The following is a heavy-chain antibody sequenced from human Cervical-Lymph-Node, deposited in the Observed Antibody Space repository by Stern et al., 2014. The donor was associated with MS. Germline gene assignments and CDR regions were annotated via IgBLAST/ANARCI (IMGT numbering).Heavy chain of an antibody. CDR1: GFTFSTYA. D-gene: IGHD2-2*01. Sequence: EVQLLESGGGLVQPGGSLRLPCAASGFTFSTYAFSWVRQAPGKGLEWVSSISDSGVYTYFADSVKGWFTISRDNAKSMLYMEMQSLRAEDTAVYHCAKDLGRGVVVVPLYGLDVWGQGTTVTVSS. CDR2: ISDSGVYT. J-gene: IGHJ6*02. CDR3: AKDLGRGVVVVPLYGLDV. V-gene: IGHV3-23*01.